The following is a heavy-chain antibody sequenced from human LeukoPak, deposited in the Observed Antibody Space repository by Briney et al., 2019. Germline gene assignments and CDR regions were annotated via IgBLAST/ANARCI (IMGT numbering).Heavy chain of an antibody. CDR1: GFTFSICS. V-gene: IGHV3-21*01. J-gene: IGHJ4*02. CDR2: ISYSGSYI. Sequence: PGGSLRLSCAASGFTFSICSMNWVRQAPGKGLEWVSSISYSGSYIYYADSVKGRFTISRDNAKNSLYLQMNSLRAEDTAVYYCAREMANYWGQGTLVTVSS. D-gene: IGHD5-24*01. CDR3: AREMANY.